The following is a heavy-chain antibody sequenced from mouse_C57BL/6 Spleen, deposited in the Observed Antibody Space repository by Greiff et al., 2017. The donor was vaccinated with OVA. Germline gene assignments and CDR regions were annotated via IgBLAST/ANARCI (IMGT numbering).Heavy chain of an antibody. V-gene: IGHV3-6*01. CDR3: ARVGDGYCALYFDY. J-gene: IGHJ2*01. Sequence: EVKLMESGPGLVKPSQSLSLTCSVTGYSITSGYYWNWIRQFPGNKLEWMGYIRYDGSNNYNPSLKNRISITRAPSKNQFFLKLNSVTTEDTATSYCARVGDGYCALYFDYWGQGTTLTVSS. CDR2: IRYDGSN. D-gene: IGHD2-3*01. CDR1: GYSITSGYY.